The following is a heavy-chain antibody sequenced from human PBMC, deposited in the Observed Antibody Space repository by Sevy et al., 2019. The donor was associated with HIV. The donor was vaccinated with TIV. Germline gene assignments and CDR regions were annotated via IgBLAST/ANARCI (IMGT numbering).Heavy chain of an antibody. CDR3: ARGVVLMVYAPD. Sequence: SETLSLTCTVSGGSISSSSYYWGWIRQPPGKGLEWIGSIYYSGSTYYNPSLKGRVTISVDTSKNQFSLKLSSVTAADTAVYYCARGVVLMVYAPDWGQGTLVTVSS. V-gene: IGHV4-39*01. CDR2: IYYSGST. J-gene: IGHJ4*02. CDR1: GGSISSSSYY. D-gene: IGHD2-8*01.